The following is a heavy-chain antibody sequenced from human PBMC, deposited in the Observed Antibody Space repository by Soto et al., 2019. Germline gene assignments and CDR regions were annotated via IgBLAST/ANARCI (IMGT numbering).Heavy chain of an antibody. J-gene: IGHJ6*02. CDR2: IDPSDSYT. D-gene: IGHD6-13*01. Sequence: GESLKICCKGSGYSFTSYWISWVRQMPGKGLEWMGRIDPSDSYTNYSPSFQGHVTISADKSISTAYLQWSSLKASDTAMYYCARSGTTSAAGYYYYGMDVWGQGTTVTVSS. CDR1: GYSFTSYW. CDR3: ARSGTTSAAGYYYYGMDV. V-gene: IGHV5-10-1*01.